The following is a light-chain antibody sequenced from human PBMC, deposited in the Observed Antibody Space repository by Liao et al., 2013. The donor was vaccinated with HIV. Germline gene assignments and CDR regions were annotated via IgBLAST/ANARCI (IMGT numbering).Light chain of an antibody. J-gene: IGLJ2*01. Sequence: SYELTQPPSVSVSPGQTASITCSGDKLGDKYATWYQQKPGQSPILVIYQNSHRPSGIPERFSGSNSGNTATLTISRVEAGDEADYYCQVWDSSSDHVVFGGGTKLTVL. V-gene: IGLV3-1*01. CDR1: KLGDKY. CDR3: QVWDSSSDHVV. CDR2: QNS.